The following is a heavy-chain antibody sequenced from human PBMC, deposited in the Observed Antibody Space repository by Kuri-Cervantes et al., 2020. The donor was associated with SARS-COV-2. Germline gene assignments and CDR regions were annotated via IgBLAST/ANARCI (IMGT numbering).Heavy chain of an antibody. CDR1: GGSVNSGSYY. V-gene: IGHV4-31*01. Sequence: SETLSLTCTVSGGSVNSGSYYWSWIRQHPGKGLEWIGYIYYSGSTYYNPSLKSLITISADTSKNQFSLNLSSVTAADTAVYYCARAGTIFGVVIQNFDYWGQGTLVTVSS. J-gene: IGHJ4*02. CDR2: IYYSGST. CDR3: ARAGTIFGVVIQNFDY. D-gene: IGHD3-3*01.